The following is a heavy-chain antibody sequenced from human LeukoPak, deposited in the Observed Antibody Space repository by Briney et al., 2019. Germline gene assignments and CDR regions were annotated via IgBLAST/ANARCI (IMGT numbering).Heavy chain of an antibody. Sequence: GGSLRLSCAASGFTFSSYGMHWVRQAPGKGLEWVAVIWYDGSNKYYADSVKGRFTISRDNSKNTLYLQMNSVRAEDTAVYYCAKATHFYGSAIGYTDVSGKGTTVTVSS. CDR1: GFTFSSYG. CDR2: IWYDGSNK. V-gene: IGHV3-33*06. J-gene: IGHJ6*03. D-gene: IGHD3-10*01. CDR3: AKATHFYGSAIGYTDV.